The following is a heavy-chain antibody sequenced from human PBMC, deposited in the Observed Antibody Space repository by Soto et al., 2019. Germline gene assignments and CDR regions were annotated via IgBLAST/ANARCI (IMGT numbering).Heavy chain of an antibody. CDR2: IDWDHDK. D-gene: IGHD2-15*01. Sequence: SGPTLVNPTQTLTLTCTFSGFSLSTSGMCVSWIRQPPGKALEWLALIDWDHDKYYSTSLKTRLTISKDTSKNQVVLTMTNMDPVDTATYYCARNRKYCSGGSCYGWFDPWGQGTLVTVSS. J-gene: IGHJ5*02. CDR3: ARNRKYCSGGSCYGWFDP. V-gene: IGHV2-70*01. CDR1: GFSLSTSGMC.